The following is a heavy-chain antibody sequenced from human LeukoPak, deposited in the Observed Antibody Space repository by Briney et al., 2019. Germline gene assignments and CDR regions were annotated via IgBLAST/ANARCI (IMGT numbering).Heavy chain of an antibody. Sequence: GASVKVSCKASGYTFTGYYMHWVRQAPGQGLEWMGWISAYNGNTNYAQKLQGRVTMTTDTSTSTAYMELRSLRSDDTAVYYCARDYDILTGYYIRGAFDIWGQGTMVTVSS. D-gene: IGHD3-9*01. J-gene: IGHJ3*02. CDR1: GYTFTGYY. CDR3: ARDYDILTGYYIRGAFDI. CDR2: ISAYNGNT. V-gene: IGHV1-18*04.